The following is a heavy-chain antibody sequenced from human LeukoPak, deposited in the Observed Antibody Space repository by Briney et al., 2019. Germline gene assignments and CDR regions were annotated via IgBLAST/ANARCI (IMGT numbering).Heavy chain of an antibody. D-gene: IGHD6-19*01. J-gene: IGHJ4*02. V-gene: IGHV4-39*01. CDR2: LYYSGST. CDR1: GGSISSSPYY. CDR3: ARHASVDGNWPRPLDY. Sequence: SETLSLTCTVSGGSISSSPYYWGWIRQPPGEGLEWIGNLYYSGSTYYNPSLKTRVTISVDTSKNQFSLKLTSVTAADTAVYYCARHASVDGNWPRPLDYWGQGSLVTVSS.